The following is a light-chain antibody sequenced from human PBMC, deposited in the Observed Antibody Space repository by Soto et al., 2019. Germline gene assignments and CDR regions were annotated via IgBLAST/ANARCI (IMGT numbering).Light chain of an antibody. Sequence: EIVLTQSPGTLSLSPGERATLSCRASQSVSSSYLAWYQQKPGQAHRLLIYGASSRATGIPDRFSGSGSGTEFTRTTSRLEPEAFAVDYCQQYGSTPPTFGQGNKLEIQ. CDR1: QSVSSSY. CDR3: QQYGSTPPT. V-gene: IGKV3-20*01. J-gene: IGKJ2*01. CDR2: GAS.